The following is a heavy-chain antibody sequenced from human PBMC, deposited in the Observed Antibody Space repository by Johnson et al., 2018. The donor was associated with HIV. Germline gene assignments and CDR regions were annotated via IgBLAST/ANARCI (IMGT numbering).Heavy chain of an antibody. CDR3: ARGAFLKVYVSDDAFDI. CDR2: IKQDESEK. CDR1: GFTFSNFW. J-gene: IGHJ3*02. D-gene: IGHD2-8*01. Sequence: VQLVESGGGLVQPGGSLRLSCAASGFTFSNFWMSWARQAPGKGLEWVANIKQDESEKYYVDSVKGRFTISRDNSKNTLYLQLNNLRAEDTAVYYCARGAFLKVYVSDDAFDIWGQGTMVTVSS. V-gene: IGHV3-7*02.